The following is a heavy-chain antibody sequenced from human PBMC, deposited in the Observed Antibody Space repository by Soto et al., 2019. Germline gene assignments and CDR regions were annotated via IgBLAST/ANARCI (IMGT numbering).Heavy chain of an antibody. CDR2: VTANGGST. Sequence: PGGSLRLSCAATGFTFSVYAMTWVRRAPGKGLEWVSAVTANGGSTYSADSVKGRFTISRDNSKNTLFLQMNSLRAEDTAVYYCASLGVGDWANYYYYGMDVWGQGTTVTVSS. V-gene: IGHV3-23*01. CDR1: GFTFSVYA. D-gene: IGHD2-21*02. CDR3: ASLGVGDWANYYYYGMDV. J-gene: IGHJ6*02.